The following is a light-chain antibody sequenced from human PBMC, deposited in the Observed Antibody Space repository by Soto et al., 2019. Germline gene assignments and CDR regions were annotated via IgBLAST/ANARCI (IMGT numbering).Light chain of an antibody. CDR2: KAS. J-gene: IGKJ4*01. CDR3: QQYYSYWLT. Sequence: DIQVTQSPSTLSASVVDRVTITGRASQSISSWLAWYQQKPGKAPNLLIYKASTLESGVPSRFSGSGSGTEFTLTISCLQSEDFATYYCQQYYSYWLTFGGGTKVDIK. V-gene: IGKV1-5*03. CDR1: QSISSW.